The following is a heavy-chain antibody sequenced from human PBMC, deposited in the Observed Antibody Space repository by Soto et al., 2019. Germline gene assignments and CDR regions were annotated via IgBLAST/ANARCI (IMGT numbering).Heavy chain of an antibody. J-gene: IGHJ6*02. D-gene: IGHD2-21*02. V-gene: IGHV2-5*02. Sequence: SGPTLVNPTQTLTLTCTFSAFSLSTGGVGVGWIRQPPGKALEWLALIYWDDDKRYSPSLRSRLTITKDTSKNQVVLTMTNMDPVDTATYYCIQSRCGGDCLQSYASYYYSGMDVWGQGTTVPV. CDR2: IYWDDDK. CDR1: AFSLSTGGVG. CDR3: IQSRCGGDCLQSYASYYYSGMDV.